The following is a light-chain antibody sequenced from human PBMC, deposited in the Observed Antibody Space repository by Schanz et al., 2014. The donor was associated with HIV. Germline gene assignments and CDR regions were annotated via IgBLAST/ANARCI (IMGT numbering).Light chain of an antibody. CDR3: LLYFGGAQRGV. CDR1: TGAVTSGHY. Sequence: QAVVTQETSLTVSPGGTVTLTCGSSTGAVTSGHYPSWFQQKPGQVPRTLIYKTNNKHSWTPARFSGSLLEGKAALILSGEQPEDESEYYCLLYFGGAQRGVFGGGTQLTVL. J-gene: IGLJ2*01. V-gene: IGLV7-46*01. CDR2: KTN.